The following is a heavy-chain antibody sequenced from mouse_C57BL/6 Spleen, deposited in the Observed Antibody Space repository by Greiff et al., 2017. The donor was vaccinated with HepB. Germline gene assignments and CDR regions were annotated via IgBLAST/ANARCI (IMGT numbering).Heavy chain of an antibody. CDR1: GYTFTDYN. J-gene: IGHJ4*01. V-gene: IGHV1-18*01. CDR3: ARFWDGGDYAMDY. Sequence: EVQLQESGPELVKPGASVKIPCKASGYTFTDYNMDWVKQSHGKSLEWIGDINPNNGGTIYNQKFKGKATLTVDKSSSTAYMELRSLTSEDTAVYYCARFWDGGDYAMDYWGQGTSVTVSS. CDR2: INPNNGGT. D-gene: IGHD4-1*01.